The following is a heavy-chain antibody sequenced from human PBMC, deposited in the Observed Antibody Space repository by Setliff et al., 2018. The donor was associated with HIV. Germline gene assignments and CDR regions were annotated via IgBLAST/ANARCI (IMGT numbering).Heavy chain of an antibody. CDR1: GFTFSDYY. V-gene: IGHV3-11*01. D-gene: IGHD5-18*01. CDR2: ISSSASTT. J-gene: IGHJ6*03. CDR3: AKDQVGYSYGHYYYYMDV. Sequence: GGSLRLSCAASGFTFSDYYMSWIRQAPGKGLEWVSYISSSASTTYYADSVKGRFTISRDNSKNTLYLQMNSLRAEDTAIYYCAKDQVGYSYGHYYYYMDVWGKGTTVTVSS.